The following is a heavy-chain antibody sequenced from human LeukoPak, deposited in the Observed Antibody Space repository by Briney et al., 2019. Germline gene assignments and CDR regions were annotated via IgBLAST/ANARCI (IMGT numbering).Heavy chain of an antibody. CDR1: GFSFSSYG. Sequence: GGSLRLSCAGSGFSFSSYGMHWVRQAPGKGLEWMAFIRSDGSNKYYADSVKGRFTISRDNSKNTLYLQMNSLRAEDTAVYYCARILDSAWGELGYWGQGTLVTVTS. V-gene: IGHV3-30*02. CDR3: ARILDSAWGELGY. D-gene: IGHD6-19*01. J-gene: IGHJ4*02. CDR2: IRSDGSNK.